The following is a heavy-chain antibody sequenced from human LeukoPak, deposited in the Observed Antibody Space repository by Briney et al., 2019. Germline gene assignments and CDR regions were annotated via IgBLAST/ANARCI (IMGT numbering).Heavy chain of an antibody. J-gene: IGHJ3*02. D-gene: IGHD5-24*01. CDR2: IYYSGST. Sequence: SQTLSLTCTVSGGSISSGDYYWSWIRQPPGKGLEWIGYIYYSGSTYYNPSLKSRVTISVDTSKNQFSLKLSSVTAADTAVYYCARTLEMATMNDVFDTWGQGTMLTVSS. CDR1: GGSISSGDYY. CDR3: ARTLEMATMNDVFDT. V-gene: IGHV4-30-4*08.